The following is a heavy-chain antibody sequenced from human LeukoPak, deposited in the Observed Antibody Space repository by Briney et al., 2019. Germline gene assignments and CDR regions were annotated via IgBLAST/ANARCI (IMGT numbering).Heavy chain of an antibody. V-gene: IGHV4-34*01. D-gene: IGHD6-6*01. CDR3: ARTRRRGSSSCPLDY. CDR1: GGSFSGYY. CDR2: INHSGST. Sequence: KSSETLSLACAVYGGSFSGYYWSWIRQPPGKGLEWIGEINHSGSTNYNPSLKSRVTISVDTSKNQFSLKLSSVTAADTAVYYCARTRRRGSSSCPLDYWGQGTLVTVSS. J-gene: IGHJ4*02.